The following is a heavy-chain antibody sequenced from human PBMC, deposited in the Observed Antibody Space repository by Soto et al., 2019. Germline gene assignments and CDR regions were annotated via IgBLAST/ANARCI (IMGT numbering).Heavy chain of an antibody. Sequence: SAILPVICTVSCSSIISSYWTWIRQSPGKRLEWIGYIYFSGSTNYNPSLKSRVTISGDTSKNQFSLKLTSVTAADTAVYYCARVEYSGYPRIWGQGTLVTVS. J-gene: IGHJ4*02. D-gene: IGHD5-12*01. V-gene: IGHV4-59*07. CDR1: CSSIISSY. CDR2: IYFSGST. CDR3: ARVEYSGYPRI.